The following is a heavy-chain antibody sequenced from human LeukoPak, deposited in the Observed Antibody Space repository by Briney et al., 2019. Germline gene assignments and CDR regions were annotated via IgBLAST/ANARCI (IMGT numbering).Heavy chain of an antibody. CDR1: GDSVSTTGAA. J-gene: IGHJ2*01. D-gene: IGHD5-18*01. Sequence: KPSQTLSLTCAISGDSVSTTGAAWNWIRQSPSRGLEWLGRTYYISKWYNDYAISVKSRMSINADTSKNQFSLQLNSVTPEDTAVYYCTRDLKGARETMVTGFSWYFDLWGRGTLVTVSS. V-gene: IGHV6-1*01. CDR3: TRDLKGARETMVTGFSWYFDL. CDR2: TYYISKWYN.